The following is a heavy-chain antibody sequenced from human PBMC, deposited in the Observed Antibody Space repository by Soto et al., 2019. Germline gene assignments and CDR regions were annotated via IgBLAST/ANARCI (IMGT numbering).Heavy chain of an antibody. Sequence: PGGSLRLSCAASGFTFSSYAMSWVRQAPGKGLEWVSAISGSGGSTYYADSVKGRFTISRDNSKNTLYLQMNSLRAEDTAVYYCAKDGRDYYDSSGYQVGPNFDYWGQGTLVTVSS. CDR1: GFTFSSYA. CDR3: AKDGRDYYDSSGYQVGPNFDY. J-gene: IGHJ4*02. CDR2: ISGSGGST. D-gene: IGHD3-22*01. V-gene: IGHV3-23*01.